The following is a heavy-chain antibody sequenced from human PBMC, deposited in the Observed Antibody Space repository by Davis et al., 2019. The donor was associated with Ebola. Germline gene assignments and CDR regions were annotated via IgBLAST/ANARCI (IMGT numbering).Heavy chain of an antibody. CDR1: GYTLTELS. V-gene: IGHV1-24*01. CDR3: AQKLDGLFTMVRETDAFDI. J-gene: IGHJ3*02. D-gene: IGHD3-10*01. CDR2: FDPEDGET. Sequence: ASVKVSCKVSGYTLTELSMYWVRQAPGKGLEWMGGFDPEDGETIYAQKFQGRVTMTRNTSISTAYMELSSLRSEDTAVYYCAQKLDGLFTMVRETDAFDIWGQGTMVTVSS.